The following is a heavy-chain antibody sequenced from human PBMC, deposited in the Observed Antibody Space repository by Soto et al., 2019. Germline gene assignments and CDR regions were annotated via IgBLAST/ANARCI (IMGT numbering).Heavy chain of an antibody. J-gene: IGHJ4*02. CDR1: GFTFSNYG. CDR2: ISYDGSNK. V-gene: IGHV3-30-3*01. Sequence: QVQLVESGGGVVQPGRSLRLSCTASGFTFSNYGMHWVRQAPGKGLKWVAVISYDGSNKYYADSVKGRFTISRDNSKNTLYLQMNSLRAEDTAVYYCARGRDYLGGDFDYWGQRTLVTVSS. D-gene: IGHD3-16*01. CDR3: ARGRDYLGGDFDY.